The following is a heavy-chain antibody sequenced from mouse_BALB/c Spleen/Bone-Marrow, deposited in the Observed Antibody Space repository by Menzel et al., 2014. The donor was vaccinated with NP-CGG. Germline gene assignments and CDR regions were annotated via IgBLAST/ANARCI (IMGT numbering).Heavy chain of an antibody. V-gene: IGHV1-14*01. CDR3: ARRRVYGNYIYFDY. CDR2: INPYNDGT. Sequence: EVQLQQSGPELVKPGASVKLSCKASGYTFTGYVMHWVKQKPGQGLEWIGYINPYNDGTKYNEKFKGKATLTSDKSSSTAYMELSSLTSEDSAVYYCARRRVYGNYIYFDYWGQGTTLTVSS. J-gene: IGHJ2*01. CDR1: GYTFTGYV. D-gene: IGHD2-1*01.